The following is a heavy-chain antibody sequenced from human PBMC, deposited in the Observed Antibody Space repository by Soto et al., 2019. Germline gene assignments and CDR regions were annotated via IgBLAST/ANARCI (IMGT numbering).Heavy chain of an antibody. CDR2: MNPNSGYT. J-gene: IGHJ3*02. Sequence: ASVKVSCKASGYTFTSYDINWVRQATGQGLERMGWMNPNSGYTGYAQKFQGRVTMTRNTSISTAYMELSSLRSEDTAVYYCATYCSSTSCYSAFDIWGQGTMVTVSS. CDR3: ATYCSSTSCYSAFDI. V-gene: IGHV1-8*01. D-gene: IGHD2-2*02. CDR1: GYTFTSYD.